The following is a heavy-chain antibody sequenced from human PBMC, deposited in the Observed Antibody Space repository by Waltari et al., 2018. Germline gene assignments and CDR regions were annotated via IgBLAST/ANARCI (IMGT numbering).Heavy chain of an antibody. D-gene: IGHD3-22*01. V-gene: IGHV1-3*01. CDR1: GYTFTSYA. J-gene: IGHJ6*02. Sequence: QVQLVQSGAEVKKPGASVKVSCKASGYTFTSYAMHWVRQAPGQRLEWMGWINAGNGNTKYSQKFQGRVTITRDTSASTAYMELSSLRSEDTAVYYCAREEGRPTYYYDSSGYDGMDVWGQGTTVTVSS. CDR3: AREEGRPTYYYDSSGYDGMDV. CDR2: INAGNGNT.